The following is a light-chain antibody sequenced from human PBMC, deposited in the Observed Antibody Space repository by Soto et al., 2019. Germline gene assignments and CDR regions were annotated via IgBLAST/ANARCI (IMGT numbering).Light chain of an antibody. CDR3: CSYAGSSTFV. Sequence: QSVLTQPASVSGSPGQSITISCTGTSSDVGNYNLVSWYQQHPGKAPKLMIYEGSKRPSGVSNRSSGSKSGNTASLTISGLQAEDEADYYCCSYAGSSTFVFGGGTKLTVL. V-gene: IGLV2-23*03. CDR1: SSDVGNYNL. CDR2: EGS. J-gene: IGLJ2*01.